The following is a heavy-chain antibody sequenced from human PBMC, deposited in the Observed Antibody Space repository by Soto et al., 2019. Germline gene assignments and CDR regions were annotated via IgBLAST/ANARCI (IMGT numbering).Heavy chain of an antibody. CDR2: ISGTGGST. CDR3: AKDPWFHP. CDR1: GFTFSNYA. Sequence: GGSLRLSCAASGFTFSNYAMSWVRQAPGKGLEWVSVISGTGGSTYYADSVKGRFTISRDNSKKTLYLQMNSLRVEDTAIYYCAKDPWFHPWGQGTLVTVPQ. V-gene: IGHV3-23*01. J-gene: IGHJ5*02.